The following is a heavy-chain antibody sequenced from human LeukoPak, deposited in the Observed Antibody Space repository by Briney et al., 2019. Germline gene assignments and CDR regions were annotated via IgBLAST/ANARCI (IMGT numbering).Heavy chain of an antibody. CDR2: IYYSGST. V-gene: IGHV4-39*01. CDR3: AIQRLDGTDV. Sequence: PSETLSLTCTVSGGSISSRSSYWGWIRQPPGKGLEWIGSIYYSGSTHYNASLKSRVTTSVDTSKNQFSLKLTSVTAADTAVYYCAIQRLDGTDVWGQGITVTVSS. J-gene: IGHJ6*02. CDR1: GGSISSRSSY. D-gene: IGHD6-19*01.